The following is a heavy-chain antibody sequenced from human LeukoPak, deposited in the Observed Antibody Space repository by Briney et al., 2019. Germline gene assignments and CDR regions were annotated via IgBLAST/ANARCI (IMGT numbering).Heavy chain of an antibody. V-gene: IGHV1-69*05. CDR1: GGTFSSYA. Sequence: SVKVSCKASGGTFSSYAISWVRQAPGQGLEWMGGIIPIFGTANYAQKFQGRVTITTDESTSTAYMELSSLRSEDTAVYYCARDIRDYYGSGSSSPADAFDIWGQGTMVTVSS. D-gene: IGHD3-10*01. CDR3: ARDIRDYYGSGSSSPADAFDI. CDR2: IIPIFGTA. J-gene: IGHJ3*02.